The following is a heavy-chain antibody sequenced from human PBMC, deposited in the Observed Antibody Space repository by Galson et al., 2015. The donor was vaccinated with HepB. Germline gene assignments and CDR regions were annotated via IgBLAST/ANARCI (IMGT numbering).Heavy chain of an antibody. CDR3: ARGGELTVIPYYYYGMDV. CDR1: RGSISSYY. V-gene: IGHV4-59*01. D-gene: IGHD3-10*01. Sequence: ETLSLTCTVSRGSISSYYWSWIRQPPGKGLEWIGYIYYSGSTHYNPSLKSRVTISVDTSKNQLSLKVSSVTAADTAVYYCARGGELTVIPYYYYGMDVWGQGTTVTVSS. J-gene: IGHJ6*02. CDR2: IYYSGST.